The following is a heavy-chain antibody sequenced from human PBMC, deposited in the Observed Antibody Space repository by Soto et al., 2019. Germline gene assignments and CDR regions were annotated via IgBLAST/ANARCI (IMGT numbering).Heavy chain of an antibody. V-gene: IGHV3-49*03. J-gene: IGHJ4*02. D-gene: IGHD3-10*01. CDR2: IRSKAYGGTT. CDR1: GLTFGDYA. Sequence: PGGSLRLSCTASGLTFGDYAMSWFRQAPGKGLEWVGFIRSKAYGGTTEYAASVKGRFTISRDDSKSIAYLQMNSLKTEDTAVYYCTRSPDDVLLWFGELLSAFDYWGQGTLVTVSS. CDR3: TRSPDDVLLWFGELLSAFDY.